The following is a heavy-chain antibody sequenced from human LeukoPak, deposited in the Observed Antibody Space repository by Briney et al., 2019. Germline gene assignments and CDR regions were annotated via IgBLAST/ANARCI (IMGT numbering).Heavy chain of an antibody. D-gene: IGHD3-10*01. CDR2: ISSSSSYI. CDR1: GFTFSSYS. CDR3: ARGGPEGWFGELARNWFDP. J-gene: IGHJ5*02. Sequence: GGSLRLSCAASGFTFSSYSMNWVRQAPGKGLEWVSSISSSSSYIYYADSVKGRFTISRDNAKNSLYLQMNSLRAEDTAVYYCARGGPEGWFGELARNWFDPWGQGTLVTVSS. V-gene: IGHV3-21*01.